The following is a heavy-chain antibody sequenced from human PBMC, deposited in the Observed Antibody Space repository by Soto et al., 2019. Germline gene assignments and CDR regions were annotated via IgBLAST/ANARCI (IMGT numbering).Heavy chain of an antibody. CDR1: GFTFSSFG. D-gene: IGHD6-25*01. V-gene: IGHV3-33*08. CDR3: TREGTFGSGSNEAWFDP. J-gene: IGHJ5*02. Sequence: QEQLAESGGGVVQPGRSLRLSCTASGFTFSSFGMSWVRQAPGKGLKWVALIWYDGSKEYYADSVKGRFTISRDDSKNTVYLQMDSLRAEDTAVYYCTREGTFGSGSNEAWFDPWGQGTLVTVSS. CDR2: IWYDGSKE.